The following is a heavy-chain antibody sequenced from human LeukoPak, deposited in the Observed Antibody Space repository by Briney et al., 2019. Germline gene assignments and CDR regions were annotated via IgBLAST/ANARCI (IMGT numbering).Heavy chain of an antibody. Sequence: ASVSVSCKASGYTFTSYGISWVRQAPGQGLEGMGWISADNGNTKYTQKLQGRVTMTTDTSTSTAYMELRSLRSDDTAVYYCARVSYDSSGYYHDPYWGQGTLVIVSS. J-gene: IGHJ4*02. CDR1: GYTFTSYG. V-gene: IGHV1-18*01. CDR3: ARVSYDSSGYYHDPY. CDR2: ISADNGNT. D-gene: IGHD3-22*01.